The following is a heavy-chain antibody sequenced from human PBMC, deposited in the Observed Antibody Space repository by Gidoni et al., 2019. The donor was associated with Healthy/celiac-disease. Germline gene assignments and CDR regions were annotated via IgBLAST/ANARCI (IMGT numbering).Heavy chain of an antibody. CDR3: TTGWRWLQSYFDY. Sequence: EVQLVESGGGLVKPGGSLRLACAASGFTFSNAWMNWVRQAPGKGLAWVGRIKSKTDGGTTDYAAPVKGRFTISRDDSKNTLYLQMNSLKTEDTAVYYCTTGWRWLQSYFDYWGQGTLVTVSS. V-gene: IGHV3-15*07. D-gene: IGHD5-12*01. CDR2: IKSKTDGGTT. J-gene: IGHJ4*02. CDR1: GFTFSNAW.